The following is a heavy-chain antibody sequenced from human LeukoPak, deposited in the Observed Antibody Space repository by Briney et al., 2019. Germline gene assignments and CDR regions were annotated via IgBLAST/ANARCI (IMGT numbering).Heavy chain of an antibody. CDR3: AKDRYSGLNTIDY. Sequence: GGSLRLSCAASEFTFSTYGMHWVRQAPGMGLEWVAVISYDGSYKLYADSVKGRFTISRDNSKSTLYLQMNSLRAEDTAVYYCAKDRYSGLNTIDYWGQGTLVTVSS. CDR2: ISYDGSYK. J-gene: IGHJ4*02. D-gene: IGHD6-13*01. V-gene: IGHV3-30*18. CDR1: EFTFSTYG.